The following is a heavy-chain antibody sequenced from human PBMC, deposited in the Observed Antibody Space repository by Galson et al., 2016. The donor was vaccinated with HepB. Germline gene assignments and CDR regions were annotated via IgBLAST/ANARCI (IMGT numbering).Heavy chain of an antibody. CDR3: ATQYCSGGSCYSAAPGYWYFDL. V-gene: IGHV3-48*02. Sequence: SLRLSCAASGFTFSSYTMNWVRQAPGKGLEWVSYISSSSSSIYYADSVKGRFTISRDNAKNSLYLQMNSLRDEDTAVYYCATQYCSGGSCYSAAPGYWYFDLWGCGTLVTVSS. D-gene: IGHD2-15*01. CDR2: ISSSSSSI. CDR1: GFTFSSYT. J-gene: IGHJ2*01.